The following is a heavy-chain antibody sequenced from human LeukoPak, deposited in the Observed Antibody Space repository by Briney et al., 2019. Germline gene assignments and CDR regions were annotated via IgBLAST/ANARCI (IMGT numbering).Heavy chain of an antibody. CDR3: ARGGYYYDSSGYSRNNEYFQH. D-gene: IGHD3-22*01. CDR2: INPNSGGT. Sequence: ASVKVSCKVSGYTFTGYYMHWVRQAPGQGLEWMGWINPNSGGTNYAQKFQGRVTITTDESTSTAYMELSSLRSEDTAVYYCARGGYYYDSSGYSRNNEYFQHWGQGTLVTVSS. J-gene: IGHJ1*01. CDR1: GYTFTGYY. V-gene: IGHV1-2*02.